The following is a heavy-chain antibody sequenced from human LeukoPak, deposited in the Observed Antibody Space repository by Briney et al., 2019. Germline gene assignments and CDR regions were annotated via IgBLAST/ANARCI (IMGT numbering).Heavy chain of an antibody. D-gene: IGHD2-2*01. CDR3: AREEDIVVAPAAMHY. CDR2: IKQDGSEK. V-gene: IGHV3-7*03. Sequence: GGSLRLSCAASGFTFSSYWMSWVRQAPGKGLEWVANIKQDGSEKYYVDSVKGRFTISRDNAKNSLYLQMNSLRAEDTAVYYCAREEDIVVAPAAMHYWGQGTLVTVSS. CDR1: GFTFSSYW. J-gene: IGHJ4*02.